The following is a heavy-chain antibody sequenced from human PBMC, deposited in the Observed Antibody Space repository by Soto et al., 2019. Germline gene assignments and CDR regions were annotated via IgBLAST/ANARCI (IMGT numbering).Heavy chain of an antibody. D-gene: IGHD3-16*01. CDR1: GFSFSSSA. CDR3: VKDRGRWLKLGYFDY. J-gene: IGHJ4*02. Sequence: QVQLVDSGGGMVQPGRSLSLSCAASGFSFSSSAMHWVRQAPDKGLEWVAIISYDGSQKYYADSVKGRFTISRDNSKNTLSLQMNSLRAEDTAVYFCVKDRGRWLKLGYFDYWGQGTLVTVSS. V-gene: IGHV3-30*04. CDR2: ISYDGSQK.